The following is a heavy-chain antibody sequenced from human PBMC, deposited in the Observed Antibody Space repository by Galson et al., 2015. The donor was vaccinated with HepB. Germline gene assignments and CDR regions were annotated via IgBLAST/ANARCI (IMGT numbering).Heavy chain of an antibody. CDR3: ARDGGGYCSSTSCYLPLLN. J-gene: IGHJ4*02. D-gene: IGHD2-2*01. CDR2: ISSSSSYI. Sequence: SLRLSCAGSGFTFSSHAMTWVRQAPGKGLEWVSSISSSSSYIYYADSVKGRFTISRDNAKNSLYLQMNSLRAEDTAVYYCARDGGGYCSSTSCYLPLLNWGQGTLVTVSS. V-gene: IGHV3-21*01. CDR1: GFTFSSHA.